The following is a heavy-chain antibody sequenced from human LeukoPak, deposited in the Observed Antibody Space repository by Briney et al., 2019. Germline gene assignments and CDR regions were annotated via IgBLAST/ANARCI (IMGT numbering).Heavy chain of an antibody. CDR1: GFTFSSYA. J-gene: IGHJ6*02. V-gene: IGHV3-30-3*01. CDR2: ISYDGSNK. D-gene: IGHD2-2*01. CDR3: AGTKLGRSYGMDV. Sequence: QPGGSLRLSCAASGFTFSSYAMHWVCQAPAKGLAWVAGISYDGSNKYYADSVKGRFTISRDNSKNTLYLQMNSLRAEDTAVYYCAGTKLGRSYGMDVWGQGTTVTVSS.